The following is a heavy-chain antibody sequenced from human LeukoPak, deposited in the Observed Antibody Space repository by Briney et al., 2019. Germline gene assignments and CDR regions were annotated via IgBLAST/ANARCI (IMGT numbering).Heavy chain of an antibody. CDR1: GYTLTELS. V-gene: IGHV1-24*01. J-gene: IGHJ3*02. D-gene: IGHD1-26*01. CDR2: FDPEDGET. CDR3: ATPGDYSGSYYSAFDI. Sequence: ASVKVSCTVSGYTLTELSMHWVRQAPGKGLEWMGGFDPEDGETIYAQKFQGRVTMTEDTSTDTAYMELSSLRSEDTAVYYCATPGDYSGSYYSAFDIWGQGTMVTVSS.